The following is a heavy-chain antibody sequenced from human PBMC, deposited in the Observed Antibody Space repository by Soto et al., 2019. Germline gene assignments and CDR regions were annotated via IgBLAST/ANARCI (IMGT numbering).Heavy chain of an antibody. Sequence: QVQLVQSGAEVKKPGASVKVSCKASGYTFTSCYMHWVRQAPGQGLEWMGIINPSGGSTSYAQKFQGRVTMPRDTSTSQVYMELSSLRSEDTAVYYCARGGYGATHAFDIWGQGTMVTVSS. CDR1: GYTFTSCY. V-gene: IGHV1-46*01. CDR2: INPSGGST. J-gene: IGHJ3*02. CDR3: ARGGYGATHAFDI. D-gene: IGHD1-26*01.